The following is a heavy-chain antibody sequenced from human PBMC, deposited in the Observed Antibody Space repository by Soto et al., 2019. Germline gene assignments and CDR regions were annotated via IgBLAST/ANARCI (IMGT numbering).Heavy chain of an antibody. CDR1: GFTFSTYA. D-gene: IGHD2-2*01. CDR2: VSFDGSSK. Sequence: QVQLVESGGGVVQPGRSLRLSCAASGFTFSTYAMHWVRQPPGKGLEWVAVVSFDGSSKYYADSVRGRFTISRDNSKNPLYLQMNSLRAEDTAVYYCERERYRSTNCPDYWGQGTLVTVSS. CDR3: ERERYRSTNCPDY. J-gene: IGHJ4*02. V-gene: IGHV3-30-3*01.